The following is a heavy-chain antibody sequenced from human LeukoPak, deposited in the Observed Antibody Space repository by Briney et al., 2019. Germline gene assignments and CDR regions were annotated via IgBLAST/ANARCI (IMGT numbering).Heavy chain of an antibody. V-gene: IGHV4-4*07. CDR3: ASQTSLGYFYYGMDV. J-gene: IGHJ6*02. Sequence: SETLSLTCTVSGGSISNYYWSWIRQPAGEGLEWIGRIYSSGDTNYNPSLKSRVTMSADTSKNQFSLKLSSVTAADTAVYYCASQTSLGYFYYGMDVWGQGTTVTVSS. CDR2: IYSSGDT. CDR1: GGSISNYY.